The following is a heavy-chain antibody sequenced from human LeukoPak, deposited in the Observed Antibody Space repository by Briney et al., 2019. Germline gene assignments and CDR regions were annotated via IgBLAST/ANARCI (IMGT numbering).Heavy chain of an antibody. CDR3: ASLSWYPRVLDI. CDR2: IYTSGST. D-gene: IGHD6-13*01. V-gene: IGHV4-59*10. CDR1: GGSFSGYY. Sequence: SETLSLTCAVYGGSFSGYYWSWIRQPAGKGLEWIGRIYTSGSTNYNPSLKSRVTMSVDTSKNQFSLKLSSVTAADTAVYYCASLSWYPRVLDIWGQGTMVTVSS. J-gene: IGHJ3*02.